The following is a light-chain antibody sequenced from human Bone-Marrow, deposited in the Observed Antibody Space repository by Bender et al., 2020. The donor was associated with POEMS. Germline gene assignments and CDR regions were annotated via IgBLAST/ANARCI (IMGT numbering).Light chain of an antibody. CDR2: EVN. V-gene: IGLV2-14*02. Sequence: QSALTQPASVSGSPGQSITLSCSGTPSDIGAYDLVSWYQQHPGKVPKLMIYEVNERPSGVSNRFSGSKSGNTTSLTISGLQAGDEADYYCTSYTSSDTLVFGGGTKVTV. CDR3: TSYTSSDTLV. J-gene: IGLJ3*02. CDR1: PSDIGAYDL.